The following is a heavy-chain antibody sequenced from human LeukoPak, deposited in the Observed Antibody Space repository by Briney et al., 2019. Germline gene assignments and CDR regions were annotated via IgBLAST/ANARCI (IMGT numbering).Heavy chain of an antibody. CDR3: ARDRVTMVRGVPYYYYGMDV. D-gene: IGHD3-10*01. Sequence: GGSLSLSCAASGFTFSSYSMICVRQAPGKGVEWVSSISSSSSYIYYADSVKGRFTIFRDNAKNSLYLQMNSLRAEDTAVYYCARDRVTMVRGVPYYYYGMDVWGKGTTVTVSA. V-gene: IGHV3-21*01. CDR1: GFTFSSYS. J-gene: IGHJ6*04. CDR2: ISSSSSYI.